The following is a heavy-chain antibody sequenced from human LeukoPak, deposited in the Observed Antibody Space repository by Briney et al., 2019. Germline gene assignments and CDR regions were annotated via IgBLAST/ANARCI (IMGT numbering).Heavy chain of an antibody. CDR2: ISYDGTNK. D-gene: IGHD3-22*01. V-gene: IGHV3-30*18. CDR3: AKVHSTYYYDSIGYGYQDY. CDR1: GFAFSSYA. J-gene: IGHJ4*02. Sequence: GGSLRLSCAASGFAFSSYAMHWVRQAPGKGLEWVAVISYDGTNKYYIDSVKGRFTISRDNSKNTLYLQMNSLRAEDTAVYYCAKVHSTYYYDSIGYGYQDYWGQGALVTVSS.